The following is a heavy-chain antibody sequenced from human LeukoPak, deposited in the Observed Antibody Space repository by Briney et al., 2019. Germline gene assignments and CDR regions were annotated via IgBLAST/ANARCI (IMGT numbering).Heavy chain of an antibody. CDR2: IDDSGKTT. V-gene: IGHV3-23*01. Sequence: GGSLRLSCAASGFTFSSSAMSWVRQAPGKGLGWVSAIDDSGKTTYYADFVKGRFTISRDNSKNTLYLQLTSLRVEDTAVYYCAKVATWTYFDSWGQGTLVTVSS. CDR1: GFTFSSSA. J-gene: IGHJ4*02. D-gene: IGHD3/OR15-3a*01. CDR3: AKVATWTYFDS.